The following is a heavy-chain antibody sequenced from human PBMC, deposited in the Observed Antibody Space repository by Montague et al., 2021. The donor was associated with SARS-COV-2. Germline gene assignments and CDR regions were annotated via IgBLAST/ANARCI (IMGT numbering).Heavy chain of an antibody. V-gene: IGHV4-34*01. Sequence: SETLSLTCAVYGGSFSGNYWNWIPQPPGKGLEWIGEINHGGSTNYNPSLKSRLTISADTSKNQFSLKLTSVAAADTAVYYCARLRDGVVPSPILGVGPYYSYYYMDVWGKGTTVTVSS. D-gene: IGHD2-8*02. CDR1: GGSFSGNY. CDR2: INHGGST. J-gene: IGHJ6*03. CDR3: ARLRDGVVPSPILGVGPYYSYYYMDV.